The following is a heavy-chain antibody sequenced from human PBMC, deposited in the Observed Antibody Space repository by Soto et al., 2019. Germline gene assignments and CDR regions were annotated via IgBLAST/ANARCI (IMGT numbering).Heavy chain of an antibody. CDR2: IRSKAYGGTT. V-gene: IGHV3-49*04. CDR1: GFTFGYYA. J-gene: IGHJ6*02. D-gene: IGHD2-2*02. Sequence: HPGGSLRLSCTASGFTFGYYAMSWVRQAPGKGLEWVGFIRSKAYGGTTEYAASVKGRFTISRDDSKSIAYLQMNSLKTEDTAVYYCTREGIVVVPAAIQFGRHYYYGMDVWGQGTTVTVSS. CDR3: TREGIVVVPAAIQFGRHYYYGMDV.